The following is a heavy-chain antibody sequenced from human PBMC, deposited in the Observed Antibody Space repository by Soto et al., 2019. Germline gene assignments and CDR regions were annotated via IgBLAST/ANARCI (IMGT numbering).Heavy chain of an antibody. CDR1: GGSISSGGYY. V-gene: IGHV4-31*03. Sequence: SETLSLTCTVSGGSISSGGYYWSWIRQHPGKGLEWIGYIYYSGSTYYNPSLKSRVTISVDTSRNQFSLKLSSVTAADTAVYYCARAQRSITIFGVVTPPGLYYYGMDVWGQGTTVTSP. J-gene: IGHJ6*02. CDR2: IYYSGST. D-gene: IGHD3-3*01. CDR3: ARAQRSITIFGVVTPPGLYYYGMDV.